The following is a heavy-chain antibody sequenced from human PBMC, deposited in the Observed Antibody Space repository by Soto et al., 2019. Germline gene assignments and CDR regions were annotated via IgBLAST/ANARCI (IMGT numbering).Heavy chain of an antibody. Sequence: SDTLTLTCAVSGVSITSAGYSWSWIRQPPGKGLEWIGYIYHSGSTYYNPSLKSRVTISVDTSRNQFSLKVNSVTAADTAVYYCARRAVVAVTGSLDNWLDPWGQGILVS. V-gene: IGHV4-30-2*02. J-gene: IGHJ5*02. CDR3: ARRAVVAVTGSLDNWLDP. CDR2: IYHSGST. D-gene: IGHD2-21*01. CDR1: GVSITSAGYS.